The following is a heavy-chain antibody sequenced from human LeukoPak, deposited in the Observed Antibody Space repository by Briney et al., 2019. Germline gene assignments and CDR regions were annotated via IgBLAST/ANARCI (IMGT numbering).Heavy chain of an antibody. V-gene: IGHV4-34*01. CDR1: GGSFSGYY. Sequence: SETLSLTCAVYGGSFSGYYWSWIRQPPGKGLEWIGEINHSGSTNYNPSLKSRVTISVDTSKNQFSLNLSSVTAADTAVYYCARDYYGSGTYRFDYWGQGTLVTVSS. J-gene: IGHJ4*02. CDR3: ARDYYGSGTYRFDY. D-gene: IGHD3-10*01. CDR2: INHSGST.